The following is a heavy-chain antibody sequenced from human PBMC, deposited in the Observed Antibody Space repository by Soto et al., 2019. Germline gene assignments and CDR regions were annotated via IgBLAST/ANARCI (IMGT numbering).Heavy chain of an antibody. J-gene: IGHJ3*02. Sequence: GASVKVSCKASGFTFTSSAVQWVRQARGQRLEWIGWIVVGSGNTNYAQKFQERVTITRDMSTSTAYMELSSLRSEDTAVYYCAASVIAVAANDAFDIWGRGTMVTVSS. CDR2: IVVGSGNT. V-gene: IGHV1-58*01. CDR3: AASVIAVAANDAFDI. D-gene: IGHD6-19*01. CDR1: GFTFTSSA.